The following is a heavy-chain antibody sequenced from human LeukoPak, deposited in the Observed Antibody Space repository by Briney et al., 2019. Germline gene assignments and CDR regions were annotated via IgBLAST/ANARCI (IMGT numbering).Heavy chain of an antibody. CDR2: ISWNSGGI. J-gene: IGHJ4*02. CDR1: GLTFVDYA. V-gene: IGHV3-9*01. Sequence: PGGCLTLSCAACGLTFVDYAMHWVGPAPGKGVEWVSGISWNSGGIGYADSVKGRFTTSRDNAKNSLYLQMNSLRAEDTALYYCARHGGYSSPPHYWGQGTLVTASS. D-gene: IGHD5-12*01. CDR3: ARHGGYSSPPHY.